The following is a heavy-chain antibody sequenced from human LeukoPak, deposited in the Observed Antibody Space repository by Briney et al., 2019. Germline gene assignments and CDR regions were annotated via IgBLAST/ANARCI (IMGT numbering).Heavy chain of an antibody. CDR2: IIPIFGTA. Sequence: GASVKVSCKASVGTFSSYAISWVRQAPGQGLEWMGGIIPIFGTATHAQKFQGRVTITTDNSTSTAYMELSGLRSEDTAVYYCAREGGCSSTSCYAMDVWGKGTTVTVSS. V-gene: IGHV1-69*05. D-gene: IGHD2-2*01. CDR3: AREGGCSSTSCYAMDV. J-gene: IGHJ6*04. CDR1: VGTFSSYA.